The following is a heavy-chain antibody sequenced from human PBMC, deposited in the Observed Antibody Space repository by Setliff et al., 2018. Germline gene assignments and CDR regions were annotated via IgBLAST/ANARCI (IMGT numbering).Heavy chain of an antibody. V-gene: IGHV3-74*01. Sequence: GGSLRLSCAAAGFTFSSHWMHWVRQAPGKRLMWVSRINNDGSSTTYEDSVKGRFTISRDNAKNTLYLQMNSLRVEDTAFYYCAKVRLPNSYMRSGVESWGQGTLVTVSS. D-gene: IGHD1-20*01. CDR1: GFTFSSHW. J-gene: IGHJ5*01. CDR2: INNDGSST. CDR3: AKVRLPNSYMRSGVES.